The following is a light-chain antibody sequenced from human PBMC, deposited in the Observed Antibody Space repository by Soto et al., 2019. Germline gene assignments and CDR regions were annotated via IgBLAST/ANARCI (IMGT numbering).Light chain of an antibody. CDR1: QRVGTD. V-gene: IGKV3-15*01. CDR3: RQYVNCPPRHT. Sequence: EIVMTQSPATLSVSPGERATLSCRASQRVGTDLARYQQKPGQGPRLLIYGASTRFSGVPARFSGSGSGTDFTRTIATLQSEDFAIYYCRQYVNCPPRHTCLQVTKLVF. J-gene: IGKJ2*01. CDR2: GAS.